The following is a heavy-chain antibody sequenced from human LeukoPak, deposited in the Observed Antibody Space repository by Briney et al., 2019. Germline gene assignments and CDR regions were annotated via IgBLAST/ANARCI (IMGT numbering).Heavy chain of an antibody. D-gene: IGHD4-17*01. Sequence: ASVKVSCKASGYTFTGYYMHWVRHAPGQGLEWMGWINPNSGGTNYAQKFQGRVTMTRDTSISTAYMELSRLRSDDTAVYYCASLANDYGDHIDYWGQGTLVTVSS. J-gene: IGHJ4*02. V-gene: IGHV1-2*02. CDR2: INPNSGGT. CDR3: ASLANDYGDHIDY. CDR1: GYTFTGYY.